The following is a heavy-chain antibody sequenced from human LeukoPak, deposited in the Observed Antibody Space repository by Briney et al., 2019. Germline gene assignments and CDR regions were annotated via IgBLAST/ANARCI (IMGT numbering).Heavy chain of an antibody. V-gene: IGHV3-23*01. Sequence: GGSLRLSCAASGFTFSSYAMSWVRQAPGKGLEWVSAISGSGGSTYYADSVKGRFTISRDNSKNTLYLQMNSLRAEDTAVYYCAKDGTVLWFGELPSPWFGPWGQGTLVTVSS. CDR2: ISGSGGST. CDR1: GFTFSSYA. J-gene: IGHJ5*02. CDR3: AKDGTVLWFGELPSPWFGP. D-gene: IGHD3-10*01.